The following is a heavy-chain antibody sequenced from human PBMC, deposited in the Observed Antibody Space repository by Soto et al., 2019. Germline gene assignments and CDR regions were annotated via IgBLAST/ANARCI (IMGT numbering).Heavy chain of an antibody. J-gene: IGHJ4*02. Sequence: SETLSLTCTVSGGSITNYYWSWIRQAPGKNFEWIAHIYSSGSAHYNPSLKSRVTISLGPSENQLSLSLTSVTAAATAIYYCASTPQGPVDFDIWGPGILVTVSS. V-gene: IGHV4-59*01. CDR2: IYSSGSA. CDR3: ASTPQGPVDFDI. CDR1: GGSITNYY.